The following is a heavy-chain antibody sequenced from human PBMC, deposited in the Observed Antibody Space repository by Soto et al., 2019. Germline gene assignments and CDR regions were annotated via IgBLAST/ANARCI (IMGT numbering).Heavy chain of an antibody. CDR2: INHSGST. J-gene: IGHJ4*02. CDR1: GGSFSGYY. CDR3: ARGRRYDSGGYYPDFDY. Sequence: PSETLSLTCAVYGGSFSGYYWSWIRQPPGKGLEWIGEINHSGSTNYNPSLKSRVTISVDTSKNQFSLKLSSVTAADTAVYYCARGRRYDSGGYYPDFDYWGQGTLVTVSS. V-gene: IGHV4-34*01. D-gene: IGHD3-22*01.